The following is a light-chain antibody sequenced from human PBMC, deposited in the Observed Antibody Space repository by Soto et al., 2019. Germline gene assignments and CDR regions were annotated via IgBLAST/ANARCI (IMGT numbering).Light chain of an antibody. V-gene: IGKV3-20*01. CDR1: QTLSRSY. CDR3: QQYDSSPDKYT. CDR2: RAS. J-gene: IGKJ2*01. Sequence: VVLTQSPGTLSLSPGERATLSCRASQTLSRSYLAWYQQKPGQAPRLLIFRASSRATGIPDRFSGSGSGTDVTLTISRLEPEDFAVYYCQQYDSSPDKYTFGQGTKLEIK.